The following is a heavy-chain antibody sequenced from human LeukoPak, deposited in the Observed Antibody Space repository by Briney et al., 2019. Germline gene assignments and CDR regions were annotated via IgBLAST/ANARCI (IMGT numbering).Heavy chain of an antibody. CDR1: GFTFSSYS. CDR3: ARTLGQGRAMDY. CDR2: ISSSSSYI. Sequence: GGSLRLSCAASGFTFSSYSMNWVRQAPGKGLEWVSSISSSSSYIYYADSVKGRFTISRDNAKTSLYLQMNSLRAEDTAVYYCARTLGQGRAMDYWGQGTLVTVSS. D-gene: IGHD2-15*01. J-gene: IGHJ4*02. V-gene: IGHV3-21*01.